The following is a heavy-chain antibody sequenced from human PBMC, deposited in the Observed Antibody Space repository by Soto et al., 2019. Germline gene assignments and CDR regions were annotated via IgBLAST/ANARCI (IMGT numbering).Heavy chain of an antibody. J-gene: IGHJ6*02. CDR3: ASVYYGSGSFYMDV. V-gene: IGHV1-8*01. Sequence: QVQLVQSGAEVKKPGASVKVSCKASGYTFTSYDINWVRQATGQGLEWMGWMNPNSGNTGYAQKLQGRVTMTRNTSISTAYMELSSLRSEDTAVYYCASVYYGSGSFYMDVWGQGTTVTVSS. CDR1: GYTFTSYD. CDR2: MNPNSGNT. D-gene: IGHD3-10*01.